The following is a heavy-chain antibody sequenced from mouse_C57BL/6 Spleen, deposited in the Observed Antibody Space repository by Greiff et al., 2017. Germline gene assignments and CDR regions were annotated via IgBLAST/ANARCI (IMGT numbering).Heavy chain of an antibody. CDR1: GYSITSDY. J-gene: IGHJ4*01. CDR2: ISYSGST. V-gene: IGHV3-8*01. Sequence: EVMLVESGPGLAKPSQTLSLTCSVTGYSITSDYWNWIRKFPGNKLEYMGYISYSGSTYYNPSLKSRISITRDTSKNQYYLQLNSVTTEDTATYXCARAPYDGYYEGAMDYWGQGTSVTVSS. D-gene: IGHD2-3*01. CDR3: ARAPYDGYYEGAMDY.